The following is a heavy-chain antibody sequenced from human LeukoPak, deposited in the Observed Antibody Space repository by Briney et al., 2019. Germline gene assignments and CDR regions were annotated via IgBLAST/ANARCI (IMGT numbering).Heavy chain of an antibody. CDR2: IYSGGST. D-gene: IGHD4-17*01. Sequence: GRSLRLSCAASGFTVSSNYMSWVRQAPGKGLEWVSVIYSGGSTYYADSVKGRFTISRDNSKNTLYLQMNSLRAEDTAVYYCARGHVDYGDYGPSGLRSFDYWGQGTLVTVSS. CDR3: ARGHVDYGDYGPSGLRSFDY. V-gene: IGHV3-53*01. CDR1: GFTVSSNY. J-gene: IGHJ4*02.